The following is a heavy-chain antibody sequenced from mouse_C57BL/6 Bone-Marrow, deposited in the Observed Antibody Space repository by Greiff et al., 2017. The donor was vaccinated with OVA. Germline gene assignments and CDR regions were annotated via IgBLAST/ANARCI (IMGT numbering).Heavy chain of an antibody. CDR3: TTHYYGSSPPFAY. J-gene: IGHJ3*01. Sequence: VQLQQSGAELVRPGASVKLSCTASGFNIQDDYMHWVKQRPEQGLEWIGWLDPENGDTGYASKFQGKATITADTSSNTAYLQLSSLTSEDTAVYYCTTHYYGSSPPFAYWGQGTLVTVSA. V-gene: IGHV14-4*01. CDR2: LDPENGDT. D-gene: IGHD1-1*01. CDR1: GFNIQDDY.